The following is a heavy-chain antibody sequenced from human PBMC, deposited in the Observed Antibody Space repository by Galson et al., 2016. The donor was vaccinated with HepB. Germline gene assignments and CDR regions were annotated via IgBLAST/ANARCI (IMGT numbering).Heavy chain of an antibody. D-gene: IGHD3-16*01. CDR3: GKHGGFDY. V-gene: IGHV3-23*01. CDR1: GFTFSSYT. J-gene: IGHJ4*02. CDR2: ISGSGGST. Sequence: SLRLSCAASGFTFSSYTMGWVRQAPGKGLEWVSAISGSGGSTYYADSVKGRFTISRDNSKNTLYLQMNSLRAEDTAIYYCGKHGGFDYWGQGALVTVSS.